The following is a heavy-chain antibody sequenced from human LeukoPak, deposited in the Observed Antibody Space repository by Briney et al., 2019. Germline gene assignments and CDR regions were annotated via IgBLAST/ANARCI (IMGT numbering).Heavy chain of an antibody. CDR1: GFTVSSNS. D-gene: IGHD5-12*01. Sequence: PGGSLRLSCTVSGFTVSSNSMSWVRQAPGKGLERVSFIYSDNTHYSDSVKGRFTISRDNSKNTLYLQMNSLTSDDTAVYYCARVATEYYFDYWGQGTLVTVSS. CDR2: IYSDNT. CDR3: ARVATEYYFDY. J-gene: IGHJ4*02. V-gene: IGHV3-53*05.